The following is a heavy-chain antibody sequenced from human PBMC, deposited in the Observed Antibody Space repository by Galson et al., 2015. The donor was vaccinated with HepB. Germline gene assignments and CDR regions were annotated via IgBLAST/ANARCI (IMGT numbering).Heavy chain of an antibody. CDR3: AREGWEHLCF. V-gene: IGHV3-7*01. Sequence: SLRLSCAASGFTFSDFRMTWVRQAPGKGLEWVANIDQDGSEKYYVDSVKGRCTISRDNAKNSVILQMNSVRAEDTAVYYCAREGWEHLCFGGQGTLVTVSS. CDR2: IDQDGSEK. CDR1: GFTFSDFR. J-gene: IGHJ4*02. D-gene: IGHD1-26*01.